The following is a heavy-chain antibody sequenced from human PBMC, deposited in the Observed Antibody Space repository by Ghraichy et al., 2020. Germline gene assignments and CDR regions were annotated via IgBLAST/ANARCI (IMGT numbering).Heavy chain of an antibody. CDR3: VKDGDTAFRLSRLRANYYYYYGMDV. J-gene: IGHJ6*02. CDR1: GFTFDDYA. CDR2: ISWNSGSI. Sequence: GGSLRLSCAASGFTFDDYAMHWVRQAPGKGLEWVSGISWNSGSIGYADSVKGRFTISRDNAKNSLYLQMNSLRAEDTALYYCVKDGDTAFRLSRLRANYYYYYGMDVWGQGTTVTVSS. D-gene: IGHD5-18*01. V-gene: IGHV3-9*01.